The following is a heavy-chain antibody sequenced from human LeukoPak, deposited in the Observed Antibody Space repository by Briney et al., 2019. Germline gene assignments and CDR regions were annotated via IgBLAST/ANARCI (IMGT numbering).Heavy chain of an antibody. Sequence: SETLSLTCAVYGGSFSGYSWNWIRQPPVKGLEWIGEINHSGGTNHKPSLKSRVTISVDTSKKQFSLKLSSVTAADTAVYYCARGVDYYGVWGQGTLVTVSS. V-gene: IGHV4-34*01. J-gene: IGHJ4*02. D-gene: IGHD3-10*01. CDR1: GGSFSGYS. CDR3: ARGVDYYGV. CDR2: INHSGGT.